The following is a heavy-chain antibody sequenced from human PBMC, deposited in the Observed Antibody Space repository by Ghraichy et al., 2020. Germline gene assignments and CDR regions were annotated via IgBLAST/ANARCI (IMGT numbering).Heavy chain of an antibody. CDR2: IYTSGST. CDR3: ARVSNTMIGDAFDI. D-gene: IGHD3-22*01. J-gene: IGHJ3*02. CDR1: GGSISSYY. V-gene: IGHV4-4*07. Sequence: ESLNISCTVSGGSISSYYWSWIRQPAGKGLEWIGRIYTSGSTNYNPSLKSRVTMSVDTSKNQFSLKLSSVTAADTAVYYCARVSNTMIGDAFDIWGQGTMVTVSS.